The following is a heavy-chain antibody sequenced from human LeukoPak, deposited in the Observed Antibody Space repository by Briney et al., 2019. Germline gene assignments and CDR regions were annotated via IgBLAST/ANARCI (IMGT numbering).Heavy chain of an antibody. V-gene: IGHV1-69*04. J-gene: IGHJ6*02. D-gene: IGHD2-2*01. Sequence: SVNVSCKASRGTFSSYAISWVRQAPGHGLEWMGRIIPILGVANYAQNLQGRVTITADKSTSTAYMELSSLRSEDTAVYYCARVLCSSTSCSHYYYYYGMDVWGQGTTVTVSS. CDR3: ARVLCSSTSCSHYYYYYGMDV. CDR1: RGTFSSYA. CDR2: IIPILGVA.